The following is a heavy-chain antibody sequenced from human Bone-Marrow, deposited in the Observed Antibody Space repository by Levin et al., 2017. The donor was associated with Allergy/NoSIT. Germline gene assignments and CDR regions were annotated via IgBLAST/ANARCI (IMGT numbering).Heavy chain of an antibody. CDR3: AIGIVGDVRVAIREAIDI. V-gene: IGHV3-21*01. CDR2: ISSSGSDM. D-gene: IGHD2-8*02. CDR1: GFTFSIYS. Sequence: GGSLRLSCTVSGFTFSIYSINWVRQAPGKGLEWVSSISSSGSDMYYVDSVKGRFTISRDNAKNSLTLQMNSLRAEDTAVYYCAIGIVGDVRVAIREAIDIWGQGTMVSVSS. J-gene: IGHJ3*02.